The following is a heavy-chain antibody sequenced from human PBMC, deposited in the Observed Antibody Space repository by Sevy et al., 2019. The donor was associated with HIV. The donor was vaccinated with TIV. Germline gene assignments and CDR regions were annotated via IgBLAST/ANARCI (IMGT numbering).Heavy chain of an antibody. Sequence: GGSLRLSCAASGFRFSDQYMSWIRQAPGKGLEWVSYISSSGSTIYYTDSVKGRFTISRDNAKNSLYLQMNSLRDEDTAVYYCAREVGRFFDYWGQGTLVTVSS. CDR2: ISSSGSTI. D-gene: IGHD1-26*01. V-gene: IGHV3-11*01. CDR3: AREVGRFFDY. J-gene: IGHJ4*02. CDR1: GFRFSDQY.